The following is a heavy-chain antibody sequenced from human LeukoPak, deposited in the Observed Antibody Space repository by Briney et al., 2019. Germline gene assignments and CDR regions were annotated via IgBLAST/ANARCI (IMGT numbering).Heavy chain of an antibody. Sequence: ASVKVSCKASGYTFTGYYLHWVRQAPGKGLEWMGGFDPEDGETIYAQKFQGRVTMTEDTSTDTAYMELSSLRSEDTAVYYCARDGFVGAAGTYDAFDIWGQGTMVTVSS. D-gene: IGHD6-13*01. V-gene: IGHV1-24*01. CDR3: ARDGFVGAAGTYDAFDI. CDR1: GYTFTGYY. CDR2: FDPEDGET. J-gene: IGHJ3*02.